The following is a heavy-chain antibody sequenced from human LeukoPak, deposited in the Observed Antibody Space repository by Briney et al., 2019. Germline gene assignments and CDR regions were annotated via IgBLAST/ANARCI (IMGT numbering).Heavy chain of an antibody. Sequence: SETLSLTCAVYGGSFSGYYWSWIRQPPGKGLEWIGEINHSGSTNYNPPLKSRVTISVDTSKNQFSLKLSSVTAADTAVYYCRVLGYCSGGSCYSLDYWGQGTLVTVSP. J-gene: IGHJ4*02. CDR3: RVLGYCSGGSCYSLDY. CDR1: GGSFSGYY. CDR2: INHSGST. D-gene: IGHD2-15*01. V-gene: IGHV4-34*01.